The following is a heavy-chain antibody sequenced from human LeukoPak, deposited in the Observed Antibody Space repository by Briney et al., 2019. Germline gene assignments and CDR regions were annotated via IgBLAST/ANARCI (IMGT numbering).Heavy chain of an antibody. CDR2: ISYDGSNK. Sequence: GGSLRLSCAASGFTVGSIHMVWVRQAPGKGLEWVAVISYDGSNKYYADSVKGRFTISRDNSKNTLYLQMNSLRAEDTAVYYCAKDGAVAGWNVWDYWGQGTLVTVSS. J-gene: IGHJ4*02. CDR1: GFTVGSIH. CDR3: AKDGAVAGWNVWDY. D-gene: IGHD6-19*01. V-gene: IGHV3-30*18.